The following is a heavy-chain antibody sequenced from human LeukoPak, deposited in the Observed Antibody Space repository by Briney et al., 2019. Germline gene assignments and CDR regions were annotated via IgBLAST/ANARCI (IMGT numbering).Heavy chain of an antibody. CDR1: GGSISSYY. J-gene: IGHJ6*03. CDR3: ARGDYGSGSYYKDLMDV. V-gene: IGHV4-59*01. CDR2: IYYSGST. D-gene: IGHD3-10*01. Sequence: SETLSLTCTVSGGSISSYYWSWIRQPPGKGLEWIGYIYYSGSTNYSPSLKSRVTISVDTSKNQFSLKLSSVTAADTAVYYCARGDYGSGSYYKDLMDVWGKGTTVTISS.